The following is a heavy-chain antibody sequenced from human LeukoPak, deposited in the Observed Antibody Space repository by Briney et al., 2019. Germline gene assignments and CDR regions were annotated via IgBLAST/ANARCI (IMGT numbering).Heavy chain of an antibody. Sequence: GGSLRLSCAASGFTFSSYGMHWVRQAPGKGLGWVAVISYDGSNKYYADSVKGRFTISRDNSKNTLYLQMDSLRAEDTAVYYCAKEPYCSSTSCIGEYFQRWGQGTLVTVSS. CDR2: ISYDGSNK. D-gene: IGHD2-2*01. V-gene: IGHV3-30*18. CDR3: AKEPYCSSTSCIGEYFQR. J-gene: IGHJ1*01. CDR1: GFTFSSYG.